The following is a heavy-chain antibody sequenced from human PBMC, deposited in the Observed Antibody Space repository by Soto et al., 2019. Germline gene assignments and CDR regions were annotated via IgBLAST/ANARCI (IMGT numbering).Heavy chain of an antibody. Sequence: PSQTLSLTCAISGDSFSINNVAWNWVRQSPSRGLEWLGRTYYTSKWNYDYAVSVKSRISVAPDTSKNQFSLQVNFVTPEDTAVYYCARGRNSAFDYWGQGTLVTVSS. CDR2: TYYTSKWNY. D-gene: IGHD5-18*01. CDR3: ARGRNSAFDY. J-gene: IGHJ4*02. CDR1: GDSFSINNVA. V-gene: IGHV6-1*01.